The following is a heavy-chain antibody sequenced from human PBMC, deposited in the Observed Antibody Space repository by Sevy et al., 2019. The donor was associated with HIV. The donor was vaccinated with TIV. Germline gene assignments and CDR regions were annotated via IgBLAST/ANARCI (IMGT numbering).Heavy chain of an antibody. J-gene: IGHJ4*02. Sequence: ASVKVSCKASGYTFTSYGISWVRQAPGQGLEWMGWISAYNGNTNYAQKLQGRVTMTTDTSMSTAYMELRSLRSDDTAVYNCARYVEAIAASGTDYWGQGTLVTVSS. D-gene: IGHD6-13*01. CDR2: ISAYNGNT. CDR1: GYTFTSYG. V-gene: IGHV1-18*04. CDR3: ARYVEAIAASGTDY.